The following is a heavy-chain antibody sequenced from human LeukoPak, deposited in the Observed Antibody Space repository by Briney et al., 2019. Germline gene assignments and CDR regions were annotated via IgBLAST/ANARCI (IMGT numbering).Heavy chain of an antibody. CDR2: IYYSGST. V-gene: IGHV4-59*01. D-gene: IGHD4-17*01. Sequence: PSETLSLTCTVSGGSISSYYWSWIRQPPAKGLEWIGYIYYSGSTNYNPSLKSRVTISVDTSKNQFSLKLSSVTAADTAVYYCARDRGDYGDYVPFDYWGQGTLVTVSS. J-gene: IGHJ4*02. CDR1: GGSISSYY. CDR3: ARDRGDYGDYVPFDY.